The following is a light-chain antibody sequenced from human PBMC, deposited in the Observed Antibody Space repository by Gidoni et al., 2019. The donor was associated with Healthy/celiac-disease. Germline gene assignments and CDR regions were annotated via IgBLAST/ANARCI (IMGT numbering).Light chain of an antibody. CDR3: MQALQTPVT. J-gene: IGKJ1*01. CDR2: LGS. V-gene: IGKV2-28*01. CDR1: QSLLHSNGYNY. Sequence: DIVMTQSPLSLPVTPGEPASISCRSSQSLLHSNGYNYLDWYLQKPRQSPQLLIYLGSNRASGVPDRFSGSGSGTDFTLKISRVEAEDVGVYYCMQALQTPVTFXQXTKVXIK.